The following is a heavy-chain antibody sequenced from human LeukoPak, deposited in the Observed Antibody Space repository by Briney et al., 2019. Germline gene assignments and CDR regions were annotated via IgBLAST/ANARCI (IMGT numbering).Heavy chain of an antibody. CDR2: IIPIFDTA. J-gene: IGHJ4*02. Sequence: ASVKVSCKASGGTFSSYGISWVRQAPGQGLEWMGRIIPIFDTAYYAQKFQGRVTITTDESTSTAYMEVSSLRSEDTAVYYCARTSPRYGSGTYYMYFDYWGQGTLVTVSS. CDR1: GGTFSSYG. D-gene: IGHD3-10*01. V-gene: IGHV1-69*05. CDR3: ARTSPRYGSGTYYMYFDY.